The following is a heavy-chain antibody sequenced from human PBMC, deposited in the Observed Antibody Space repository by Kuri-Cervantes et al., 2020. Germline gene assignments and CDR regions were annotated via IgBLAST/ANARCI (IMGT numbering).Heavy chain of an antibody. CDR2: ISGSGGST. CDR3: AKDASRGYSYGYGVNFDY. D-gene: IGHD5-18*01. CDR1: GFTFSSYA. Sequence: LSLTCAASGFTFSSYAMSWVRQAPGKGLEWVSAISGSGGSTYYADSVKGRFTISRDNSKNTLYLQMNSLRAEDTAVYYCAKDASRGYSYGYGVNFDYWGQGTLVTVSS. V-gene: IGHV3-23*01. J-gene: IGHJ4*02.